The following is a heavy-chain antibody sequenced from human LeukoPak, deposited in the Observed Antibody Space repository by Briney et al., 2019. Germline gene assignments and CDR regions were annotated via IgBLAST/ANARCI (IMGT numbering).Heavy chain of an antibody. D-gene: IGHD3-3*01. CDR2: IWYDGSNK. J-gene: IGHJ4*02. CDR1: GFTFSSYG. CDR3: ARDAYYDFWSGYYKGYFDY. V-gene: IGHV3-33*01. Sequence: GGSLRLPCAASGFTFSSYGMHWVRQAPGKGLEWVAVIWYDGSNKYYADSVKGRFTISRDNSKNTLYLQMNSLRAEDTAVYYCARDAYYDFWSGYYKGYFDYWGQGTLVTVSS.